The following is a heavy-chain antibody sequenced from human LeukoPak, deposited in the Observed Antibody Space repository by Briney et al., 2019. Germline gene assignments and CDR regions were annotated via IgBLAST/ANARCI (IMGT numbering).Heavy chain of an antibody. CDR2: IYYSGST. CDR3: ARGGYSSSANWFDP. CDR1: GCSISSYY. J-gene: IGHJ5*02. D-gene: IGHD6-6*01. Sequence: KPSETLSLTCTVSGCSISSYYWSWIRQPPGKGLEWIGYIYYSGSTNYNPTLKRRVTISVDTSKNQVYLKLSSVTAADTAVYYCARGGYSSSANWFDPWGQGTLVTVSS. V-gene: IGHV4-59*01.